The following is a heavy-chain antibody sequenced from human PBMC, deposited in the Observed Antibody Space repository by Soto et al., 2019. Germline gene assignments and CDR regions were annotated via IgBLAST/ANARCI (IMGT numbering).Heavy chain of an antibody. J-gene: IGHJ5*02. D-gene: IGHD5-18*01. CDR3: ARCEYSVTSRWLDP. CDR1: DDSISSGGYY. CDR2: IYYTGST. Sequence: QVQLRESGPGLVKPSQTLSLTCTVSDDSISSGGYYWAWIRQHPGRGLEWIGYIYYTGSTYSSPSLKSRLTISVDTSQNQFSLDLTSVTAADTAVYYCARCEYSVTSRWLDPWGPGTPVAVSS. V-gene: IGHV4-31*03.